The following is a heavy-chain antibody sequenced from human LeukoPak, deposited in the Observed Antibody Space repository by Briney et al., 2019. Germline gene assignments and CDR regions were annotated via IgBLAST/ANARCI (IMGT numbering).Heavy chain of an antibody. Sequence: GGSLRLSCAASGFTFSDYYMNWVRQAPGKGLEWVSAIVGSGGSTYYADSVKGRFTISRDNPKNTLYLQMNSLRAEDTAVYYCAKWGDYDILTGYYDSDYWGQGTLVTVSS. CDR1: GFTFSDYY. D-gene: IGHD3-9*01. J-gene: IGHJ4*02. CDR2: IVGSGGST. CDR3: AKWGDYDILTGYYDSDY. V-gene: IGHV3-23*01.